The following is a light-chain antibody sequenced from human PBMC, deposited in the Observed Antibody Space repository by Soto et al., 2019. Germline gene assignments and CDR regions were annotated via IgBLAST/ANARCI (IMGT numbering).Light chain of an antibody. V-gene: IGKV3D-11*01. J-gene: IGKJ4*01. CDR1: QGVTSF. Sequence: EIVLTQSPATLSLSPRERATLSCRASQGVTSFLAWDQQKPGQAPRLLMYDACNRATGIPAKFSGSGPGTDFTFTISSPEPEDFAVYYCQQRSSWLTVGGGTK. CDR2: DAC. CDR3: QQRSSWLT.